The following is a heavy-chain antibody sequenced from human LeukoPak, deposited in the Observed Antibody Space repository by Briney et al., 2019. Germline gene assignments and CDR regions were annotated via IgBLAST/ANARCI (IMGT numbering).Heavy chain of an antibody. CDR2: INSSGGST. CDR1: GYTFTSYY. D-gene: IGHD2-2*01. Sequence: RASVKVSCKASGYTFTSYYMHWVRQAPGQGLEWMGIINSSGGSTSYAQKFQGRVTMTRDTSTSTVYMELSSLRPEDTAVYYCARDRVVPFDYWGQGTLVTVSS. CDR3: ARDRVVPFDY. J-gene: IGHJ4*02. V-gene: IGHV1-46*01.